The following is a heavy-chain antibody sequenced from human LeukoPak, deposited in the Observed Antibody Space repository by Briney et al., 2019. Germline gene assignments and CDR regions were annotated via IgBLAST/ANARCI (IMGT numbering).Heavy chain of an antibody. D-gene: IGHD6-19*01. CDR3: ARLRQWLVKGFDY. Sequence: SETLSLTCTVSGGSISSSSYYWGWIRQPPGKGLEWIGSIYYSGSTYYNPSLKSRVTISVDTSKNQFSLKLSSVTAADTAVYYCARLRQWLVKGFDYWGQGTLVTVSS. V-gene: IGHV4-39*01. CDR1: GGSISSSSYY. CDR2: IYYSGST. J-gene: IGHJ4*02.